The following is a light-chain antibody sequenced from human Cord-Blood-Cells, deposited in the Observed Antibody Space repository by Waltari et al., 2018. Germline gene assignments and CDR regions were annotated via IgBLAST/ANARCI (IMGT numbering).Light chain of an antibody. V-gene: IGKV1-39*01. CDR2: AAS. Sequence: DIQMTQSPSSLSASVVDRVTITCRASQSISSYLNWYQQKPGKAPKLLNYAASSLQSGVPSRFSGSGSGTDFTLTISSLQPEDFATYYCQQSYSTPRTFGQGTKVEIK. J-gene: IGKJ1*01. CDR3: QQSYSTPRT. CDR1: QSISSY.